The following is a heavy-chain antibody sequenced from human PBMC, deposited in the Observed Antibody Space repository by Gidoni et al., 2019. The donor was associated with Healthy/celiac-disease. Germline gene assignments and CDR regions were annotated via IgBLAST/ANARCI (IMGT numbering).Heavy chain of an antibody. J-gene: IGHJ3*02. CDR2: INPNSGGT. CDR3: ARGFGYGANLDAFDI. V-gene: IGHV1-2*04. Sequence: QVQLVQSGAEVKKPGASVKVSCQASGNTFTVYYMHWVRQAPGQGLEWMGWINPNSGGTSYAQKFQGWVTMTRDTSISTAYMELSRLRSDDTAVYYCARGFGYGANLDAFDIWGQGTMVTVSS. CDR1: GNTFTVYY. D-gene: IGHD4-17*01.